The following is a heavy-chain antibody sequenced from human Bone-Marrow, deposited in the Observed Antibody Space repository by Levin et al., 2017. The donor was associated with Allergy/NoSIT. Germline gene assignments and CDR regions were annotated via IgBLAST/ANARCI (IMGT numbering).Heavy chain of an antibody. Sequence: MSGGSLRLSCAASGFTFSSYSMNWVRQAPGKGLEWVSSISSSSSYIYYADSVKGRFTISRDNAKNSLYLQMNSLRAEDTAVYYCAERDSYGGVGGMDVWGQGTTVTVSS. CDR1: GFTFSSYS. CDR3: AERDSYGGVGGMDV. D-gene: IGHD5-18*01. CDR2: ISSSSSYI. V-gene: IGHV3-21*01. J-gene: IGHJ6*02.